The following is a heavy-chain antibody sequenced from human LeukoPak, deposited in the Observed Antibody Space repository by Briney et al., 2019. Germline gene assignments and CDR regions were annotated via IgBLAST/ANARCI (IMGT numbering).Heavy chain of an antibody. CDR3: ARFFYNDASRPPF. J-gene: IGHJ4*02. V-gene: IGHV4-39*01. CDR1: GGYISTSNYY. Sequence: SETLSLTCTVSGGYISTSNYYWGWIRQSPGKGLEWIGNIYYSGLTYYNPSLNSRVSLSIETSMNQFSLRVNSLTVAVTAVYYCARFFYNDASRPPFWGQGTLVAVSS. CDR2: IYYSGLT. D-gene: IGHD3-16*01.